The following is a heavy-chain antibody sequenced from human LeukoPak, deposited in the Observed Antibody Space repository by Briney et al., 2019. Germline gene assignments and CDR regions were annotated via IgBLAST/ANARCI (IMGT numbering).Heavy chain of an antibody. Sequence: GGSLRLSCAASGFTFSNYDMHWVRQTRGGGLEWVSGIGTLADTFYPDSAKGRFTISRDNAKNSLYLQMNSLRADDTAVYYCVRDQTIDSRAGPSDPFDVWGQGTMATVSS. V-gene: IGHV3-13*01. J-gene: IGHJ3*01. D-gene: IGHD3-3*01. CDR3: VRDQTIDSRAGPSDPFDV. CDR2: IGTLADT. CDR1: GFTFSNYD.